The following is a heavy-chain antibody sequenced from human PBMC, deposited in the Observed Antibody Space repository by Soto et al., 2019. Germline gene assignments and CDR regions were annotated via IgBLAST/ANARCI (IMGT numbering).Heavy chain of an antibody. J-gene: IGHJ6*02. CDR3: ARDKDRLQLGGNYYYIMDV. V-gene: IGHV1-46*01. Sequence: GPSVKVSCKAIGYSFTSHYMHWVRQAPGQGLEWMGTIYPGGVNIGYAQKFQGRVTITADESTTTAYMELSGLRSEDTAVYYCARDKDRLQLGGNYYYIMDVWGQGTTVTVSS. CDR1: GYSFTSHY. D-gene: IGHD4-4*01. CDR2: IYPGGVNI.